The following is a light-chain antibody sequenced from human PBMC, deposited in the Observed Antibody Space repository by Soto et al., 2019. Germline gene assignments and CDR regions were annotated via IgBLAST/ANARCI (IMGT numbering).Light chain of an antibody. CDR3: QHYDNWPYT. V-gene: IGKV3-15*01. Sequence: IVMTQSPATLSVSPGERATLSCRASQSVSSNLAWYQQKLGQAPRLLIYTASTRATGIPARFSGSGSGTEFTLTISSLQSEDFAIYYCQHYDNWPYTFGQGTKLEI. CDR1: QSVSSN. J-gene: IGKJ2*01. CDR2: TAS.